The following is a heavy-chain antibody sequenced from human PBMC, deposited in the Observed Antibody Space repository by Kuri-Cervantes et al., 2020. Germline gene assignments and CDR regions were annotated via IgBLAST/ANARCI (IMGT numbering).Heavy chain of an antibody. CDR2: ISYDGSNK. D-gene: IGHD5-24*01. CDR1: GFTFSSYA. Sequence: GESLKISCAASGFTFSSYAMHWVRQAPGKGLEWVAVISYDGSNKYYADSVKGRFTISRDNAKNSLYLQMNSLRDEDTAVYYCARGSRDGYKNFLDYWGQGTLVTVSS. V-gene: IGHV3-30-3*01. CDR3: ARGSRDGYKNFLDY. J-gene: IGHJ4*02.